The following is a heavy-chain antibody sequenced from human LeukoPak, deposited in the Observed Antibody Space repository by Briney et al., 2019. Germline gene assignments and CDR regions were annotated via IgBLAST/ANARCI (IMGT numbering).Heavy chain of an antibody. V-gene: IGHV4-31*03. Sequence: PSETLSLTCTVSGGSIRSTNYYWSWFRQHPGTGLEWIGYIYYSGSTYYNPSLKSRVTMSVDTSKNQFSLKLSSVTAADTAVYYCARDRDSNYAWFDPWGQGTLVTVSS. CDR3: ARDRDSNYAWFDP. CDR1: GGSIRSTNYY. D-gene: IGHD4-11*01. J-gene: IGHJ5*02. CDR2: IYYSGST.